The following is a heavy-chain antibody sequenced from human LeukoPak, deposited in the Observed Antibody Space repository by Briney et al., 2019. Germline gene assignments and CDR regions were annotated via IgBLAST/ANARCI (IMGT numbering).Heavy chain of an antibody. CDR3: ARDSRRGELPNY. CDR2: IKEDGSEK. V-gene: IGHV3-7*05. CDR1: GFTSSMYW. Sequence: GGSLRLSCAASGFTSSMYWMSWVRQAPGKGLEWVANIKEDGSEKYYVDSVRGRFTISRDNAKNSLFLQMNSLRAEDTAMYYCARDSRRGELPNYWGQGTLVTVSS. D-gene: IGHD1-7*01. J-gene: IGHJ4*02.